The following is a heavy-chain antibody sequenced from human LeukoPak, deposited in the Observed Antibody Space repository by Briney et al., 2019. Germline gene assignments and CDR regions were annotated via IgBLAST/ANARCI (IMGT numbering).Heavy chain of an antibody. J-gene: IGHJ1*01. CDR2: ISAYNGNT. V-gene: IGHV1-18*01. Sequence: ASVKVSCKASGYTFTSYGISWVRQAPGQGLEWMGWISAYNGNTNYAQKLQGRVTMPTDTSTSTAYMELRSLRSDDTAVYYCARVGELEPAEYFQHWGQGTLVTVSS. D-gene: IGHD1-1*01. CDR3: ARVGELEPAEYFQH. CDR1: GYTFTSYG.